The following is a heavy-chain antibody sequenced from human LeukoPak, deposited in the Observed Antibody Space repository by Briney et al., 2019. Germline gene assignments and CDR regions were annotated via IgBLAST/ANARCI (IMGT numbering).Heavy chain of an antibody. CDR1: GGSFSGYY. Sequence: KSSETLSLTCAVYGGSFSGYYWSWIRQPPGKGLEWIGEINHSGSTNYNPSLKSRVTISVDTSKKQFSLKLSSVTAADTAVYYCASNSFDYYGSGSYSVDYWGQGTLVTVSS. CDR2: INHSGST. CDR3: ASNSFDYYGSGSYSVDY. D-gene: IGHD3-10*01. J-gene: IGHJ4*02. V-gene: IGHV4-34*01.